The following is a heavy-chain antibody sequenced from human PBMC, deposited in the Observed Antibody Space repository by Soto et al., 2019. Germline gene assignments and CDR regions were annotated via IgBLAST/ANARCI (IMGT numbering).Heavy chain of an antibody. Sequence: GGSLRLSCAASGFTFRRYWMHWVRQAPGKGLMWVSRIDSDGSTTQYEGSVRGRFTISRGNAKNTVFLQMNSLRVEDTAMYYCVNPASGFGYDAFEIWGQGTMVTVSS. D-gene: IGHD3-22*01. CDR3: VNPASGFGYDAFEI. CDR2: IDSDGSTT. J-gene: IGHJ3*02. V-gene: IGHV3-74*03. CDR1: GFTFRRYW.